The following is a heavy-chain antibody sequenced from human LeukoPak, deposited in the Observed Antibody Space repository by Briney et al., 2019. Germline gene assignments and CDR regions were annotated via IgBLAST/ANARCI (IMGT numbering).Heavy chain of an antibody. V-gene: IGHV1-8*01. J-gene: IGHJ4*02. D-gene: IGHD7-27*01. CDR3: ARGPPNWGYDY. CDR2: MSPNSGDT. Sequence: GASVNVSCKASGYTFTSYDFNWVRQATGQRPEWMGWMSPNSGDTGYAQKFQDRVTMTRNTSISIAYMELSSLRSDDTAVYYCARGPPNWGYDYWGPGTLVTVSS. CDR1: GYTFTSYD.